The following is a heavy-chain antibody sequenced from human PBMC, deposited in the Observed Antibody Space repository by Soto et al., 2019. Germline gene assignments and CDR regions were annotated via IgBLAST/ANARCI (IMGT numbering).Heavy chain of an antibody. Sequence: ASVKVSCKASGYTFTSYDINWVRQATGQGLEWMGWMNPNSGNTGYAQKFQGRVPMTRNTSISIAYMELSSLRSEDTAVYYCARGGANQSKYRNTRYRRNWFDPWGQGTLVTVSS. J-gene: IGHJ5*02. CDR3: ARGGANQSKYRNTRYRRNWFDP. D-gene: IGHD3-16*02. V-gene: IGHV1-8*01. CDR2: MNPNSGNT. CDR1: GYTFTSYD.